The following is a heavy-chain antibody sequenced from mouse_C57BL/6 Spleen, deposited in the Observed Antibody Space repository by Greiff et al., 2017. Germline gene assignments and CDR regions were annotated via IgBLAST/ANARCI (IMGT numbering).Heavy chain of an antibody. V-gene: IGHV5-9*01. Sequence: EVQLVESGGGLVKPGGSLKLSCAASGFTFSSYTMSWVRQTPEKRLEWVATISGGGGNTYYPDSVKGRFTISRDNAKNTLYLQMSSLRSEDTALYYCARTDYYGSSYGYFDVWGTGTTVTVSS. D-gene: IGHD1-1*01. CDR2: ISGGGGNT. CDR1: GFTFSSYT. CDR3: ARTDYYGSSYGYFDV. J-gene: IGHJ1*03.